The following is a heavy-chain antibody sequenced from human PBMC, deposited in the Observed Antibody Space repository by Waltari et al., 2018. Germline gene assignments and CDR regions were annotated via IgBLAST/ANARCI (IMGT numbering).Heavy chain of an antibody. CDR2: IYYSGST. V-gene: IGHV4-59*01. Sequence: QVQLQESGPGLVKPSETLSLTCPVSGGSISSYYWSWFRQPPGKGLEWIGYIYYSGSTNYNPSLKSRVTISVDTSKNQFSLKLSSVTAADTAVYYCAREKRAYIDYWGQGTLVTVSS. J-gene: IGHJ4*02. CDR1: GGSISSYY. CDR3: AREKRAYIDY. D-gene: IGHD1-1*01.